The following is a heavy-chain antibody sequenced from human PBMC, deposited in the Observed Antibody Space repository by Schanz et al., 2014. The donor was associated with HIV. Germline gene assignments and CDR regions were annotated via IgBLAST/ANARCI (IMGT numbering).Heavy chain of an antibody. J-gene: IGHJ6*02. CDR3: VREGEDSVAARWYNGMDV. V-gene: IGHV4-34*02. D-gene: IGHD3-16*01. CDR2: VNHSGST. CDR1: GGSLSGYY. Sequence: QVRLQQWGVGLLKPSETLSLTCAVYGGSLSGYYWSWIRQSPGKGLEWIGEVNHSGSTKYNPTLKSGVPISLDTSKKQFSLGLSSVTAADAAVYYCVREGEDSVAARWYNGMDVWGQGTTVTVSS.